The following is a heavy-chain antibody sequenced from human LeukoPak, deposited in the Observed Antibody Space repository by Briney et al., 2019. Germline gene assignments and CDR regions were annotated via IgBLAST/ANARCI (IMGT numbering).Heavy chain of an antibody. V-gene: IGHV3-23*01. CDR1: GFTFSRSA. Sequence: GGSLRLSCATSGFTFSRSAMSWVRQAPGKGLEWLAAISGDGDSTYYADSVKGRFTISRDNSENTVYLQMNSLRADETAVYYCARDFWDDFEYFDLWGRGTLVTVYS. J-gene: IGHJ2*01. CDR3: ARDFWDDFEYFDL. D-gene: IGHD3-3*01. CDR2: ISGDGDST.